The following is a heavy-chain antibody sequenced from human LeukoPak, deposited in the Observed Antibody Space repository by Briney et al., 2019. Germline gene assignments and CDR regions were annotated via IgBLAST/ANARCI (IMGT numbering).Heavy chain of an antibody. D-gene: IGHD4-23*01. CDR2: FDPEDGET. V-gene: IGHV1-24*01. CDR3: VRGNSHYGMDV. J-gene: IGHJ6*02. CDR1: GYTLTELS. Sequence: GASVKVSCKVSGYTLTELSMHWVRQAPGKGLEWMGGFDPEDGETIYAQKFQGRVTMTRNTYITTAYMELSSLRSEDTAVYYCVRGNSHYGMDVWGQGTTVTVSS.